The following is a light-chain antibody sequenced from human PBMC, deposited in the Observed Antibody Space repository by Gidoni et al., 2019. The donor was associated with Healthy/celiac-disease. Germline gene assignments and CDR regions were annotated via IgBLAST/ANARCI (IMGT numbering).Light chain of an antibody. CDR1: SSNIGSNP. J-gene: IGLJ3*02. CDR3: AAWDDSLNGWV. Sequence: QSVLTHPPSASATPGQRVTISCSGSSSNIGSNPVNWYQQLPGTAPKLLIYSYNQRPSGVPDRFSGSKSGTSASLAISGLQSEDEADYYCAAWDDSLNGWVFGGGTKLTV. V-gene: IGLV1-44*01. CDR2: SYN.